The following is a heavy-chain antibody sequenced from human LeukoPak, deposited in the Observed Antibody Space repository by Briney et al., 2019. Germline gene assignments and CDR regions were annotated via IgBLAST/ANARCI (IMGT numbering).Heavy chain of an antibody. V-gene: IGHV1-2*02. J-gene: IGHJ4*02. D-gene: IGHD6-13*01. CDR1: GYTFTGYY. CDR3: AMTLSEYSSSPAI. Sequence: ASVKVSCKASGYTFTGYYMHWVRQAPGQGLEWMGWINPNSGGTNYAQKFQGRVTMTRDTSISTAYMELSRLRSDDTAVYYCAMTLSEYSSSPAIWGQGTLVTVSS. CDR2: INPNSGGT.